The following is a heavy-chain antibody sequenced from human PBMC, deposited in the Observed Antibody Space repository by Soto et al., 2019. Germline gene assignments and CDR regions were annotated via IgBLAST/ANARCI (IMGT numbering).Heavy chain of an antibody. D-gene: IGHD2-2*01. CDR1: VESISIYH. CDR2: MYYSGST. J-gene: IGHJ6*02. CDR3: ARGSLLYQLLLRRYYYYGMDV. Sequence: PSETLSLTCTVSVESISIYHWSWIRQPPGKGLEWIGYMYYSGSTNYNPSLKSRVTISVDTSKNQFSLKLSSVTAADTAVYYCARGSLLYQLLLRRYYYYGMDVWGQGTTVTVSS. V-gene: IGHV4-59*12.